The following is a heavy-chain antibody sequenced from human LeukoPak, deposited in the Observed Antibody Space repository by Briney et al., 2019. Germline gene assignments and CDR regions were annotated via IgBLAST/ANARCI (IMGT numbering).Heavy chain of an antibody. Sequence: PSETLSLTCTVSGGSISSYYWSWIRQPPGKGLEWIGYIYYSGSTYYNPSLKSRVTISVDTSKNQFSLKLSSVTAADTAVYYCTRIGLLEYWGQGTPATVSS. CDR2: IYYSGST. CDR1: GGSISSYY. J-gene: IGHJ4*02. CDR3: TRIGLLEY. V-gene: IGHV4-59*08.